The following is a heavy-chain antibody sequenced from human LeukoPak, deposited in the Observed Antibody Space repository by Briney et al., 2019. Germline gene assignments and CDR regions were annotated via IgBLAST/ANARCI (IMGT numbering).Heavy chain of an antibody. CDR1: GFTFSSYV. Sequence: GGSLRLSCAASGFTFSSYVMHWVRQAPGKGLEWVAFIRYDGSNKYYADSVKGRFTISRDNSKNMLFLQMKSLRAEDTAVYYCAKDPRDHSYGWSWRYFDYWGQGTLVTVSS. J-gene: IGHJ4*02. D-gene: IGHD5-18*01. V-gene: IGHV3-30*02. CDR3: AKDPRDHSYGWSWRYFDY. CDR2: IRYDGSNK.